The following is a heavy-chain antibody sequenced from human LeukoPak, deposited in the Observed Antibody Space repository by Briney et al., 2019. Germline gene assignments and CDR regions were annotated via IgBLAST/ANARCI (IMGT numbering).Heavy chain of an antibody. Sequence: ASVKVSCKASGYTFTSYDINWVRQATGQGLEWMGWMNPNSGNTGYAQKFQGRVTMTRNTSISTAYMELSSLRSEDTAVYYCARADYVWGSYDYTYYFDYWGQGTLVTVSS. D-gene: IGHD3-16*01. V-gene: IGHV1-8*01. J-gene: IGHJ4*02. CDR1: GYTFTSYD. CDR3: ARADYVWGSYDYTYYFDY. CDR2: MNPNSGNT.